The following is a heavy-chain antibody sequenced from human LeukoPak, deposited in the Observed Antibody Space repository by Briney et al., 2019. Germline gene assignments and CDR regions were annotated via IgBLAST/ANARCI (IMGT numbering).Heavy chain of an antibody. J-gene: IGHJ5*02. CDR2: ISAYNGNT. Sequence: ASVKVSCKASGYTFTSYGISWVRQAPGQGLEWMGWISAYNGNTNYAQKLQGRVTMTTDTSTSTAYMELRSLRSDDTAVYYCARVEGCSGGSCYGGWFDPWGQGTLVTVSS. CDR1: GYTFTSYG. V-gene: IGHV1-18*01. D-gene: IGHD2-15*01. CDR3: ARVEGCSGGSCYGGWFDP.